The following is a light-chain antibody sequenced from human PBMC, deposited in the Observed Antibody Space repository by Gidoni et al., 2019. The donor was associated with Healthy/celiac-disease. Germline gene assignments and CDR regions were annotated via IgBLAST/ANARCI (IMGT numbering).Light chain of an antibody. J-gene: IGKJ5*01. V-gene: IGKV1-12*01. CDR1: QGISSW. Sequence: DIQMTQSPSSVSASVGDRVTITCRASQGISSWLVWYQQKPGKAPKLLIYAASSLQSGVPSRFSGSGSGTDFTLTISSLQPEDFATYYCQQANSFPPDTFGQGTRLEIK. CDR2: AAS. CDR3: QQANSFPPDT.